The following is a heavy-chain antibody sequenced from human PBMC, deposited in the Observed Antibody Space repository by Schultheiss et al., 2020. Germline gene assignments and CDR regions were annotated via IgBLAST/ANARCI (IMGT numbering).Heavy chain of an antibody. CDR2: ISSSGSTI. D-gene: IGHD3-22*01. CDR3: ARGLYYYDSSGYATFDY. V-gene: IGHV3-11*01. CDR1: RLTLSDYY. J-gene: IGHJ4*02. Sequence: GESLKISCAVSRLTLSDYYMSWIRQAPGKGLEWVSYISSSGSTIYYADSVKGRFTISRDNAKNSLYLQMNSLRAEDTAVYYCARGLYYYDSSGYATFDYWGQGTLVTVSS.